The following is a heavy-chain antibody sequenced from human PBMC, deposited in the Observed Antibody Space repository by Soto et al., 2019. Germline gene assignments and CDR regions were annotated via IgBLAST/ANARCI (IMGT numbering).Heavy chain of an antibody. J-gene: IGHJ4*02. D-gene: IGHD1-1*01. CDR1: GFSFRNYA. CDR2: LSGSGTMR. CDR3: AKEAEENENVPIPGDN. V-gene: IGHV3-23*01. Sequence: EVQLLESGGGLVQPGGSLRLSCAASGFSFRNYAMTWVRQAPGKGLEWVPGLSGSGTMRYYADSVRGRFIISRDNAKNTLFLQMDNLRVEDSAVYYCAKEAEENENVPIPGDNWGQGTPVTVSS.